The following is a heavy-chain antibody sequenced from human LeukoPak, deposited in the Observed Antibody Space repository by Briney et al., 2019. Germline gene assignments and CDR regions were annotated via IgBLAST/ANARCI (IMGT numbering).Heavy chain of an antibody. CDR3: ARPASIAARTNWFDP. D-gene: IGHD6-6*01. J-gene: IGHJ5*02. Sequence: ASVKVSCKASGYTFTSYDINWVRQATGQGLEWMGWMNPNSGNTGYAQKFQGRVTMTRNTSMSTAYMELSSLRSEGTAVYYCARPASIAARTNWFDPWGQGTLVTVSS. CDR1: GYTFTSYD. V-gene: IGHV1-8*01. CDR2: MNPNSGNT.